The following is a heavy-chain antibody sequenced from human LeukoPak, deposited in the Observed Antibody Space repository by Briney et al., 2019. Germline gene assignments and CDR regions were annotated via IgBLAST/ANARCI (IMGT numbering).Heavy chain of an antibody. CDR3: AKDRGYSSSFFEI. CDR1: GFTFDDYA. V-gene: IGHV3-9*03. Sequence: GGSLRLSCTASGFTFDDYAMHWVRQAPGKGLEWVSGISWNSGKIDYADSVKGRFTISRDNAKNSLYLQMNSLRVEDMALYYCAKDRGYSSSFFEIWGQGTLVTVSS. D-gene: IGHD6-19*01. J-gene: IGHJ4*02. CDR2: ISWNSGKI.